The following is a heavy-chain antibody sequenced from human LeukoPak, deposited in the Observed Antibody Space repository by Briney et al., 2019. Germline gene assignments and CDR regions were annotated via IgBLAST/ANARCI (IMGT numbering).Heavy chain of an antibody. CDR1: GGSISSNNW. Sequence: SETLSLTCAVSGGSISSNNWWSWVRQPPGKGLEWIGKIYHSGSTNYNSSLKSRVTISIDTSENQFSLKLNSVTAADTAVYYCAAESERWLLRSWGQGTLVTVSS. CDR3: AAESERWLLRS. D-gene: IGHD6-19*01. CDR2: IYHSGST. J-gene: IGHJ4*02. V-gene: IGHV4-4*02.